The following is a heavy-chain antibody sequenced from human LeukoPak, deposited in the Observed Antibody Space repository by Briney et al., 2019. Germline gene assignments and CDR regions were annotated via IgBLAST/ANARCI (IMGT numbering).Heavy chain of an antibody. V-gene: IGHV3-30*18. CDR2: ISYDGTNK. J-gene: IGHJ4*02. CDR1: GFIFNNYG. CDR3: AKDWAPYCGGDCYFNY. D-gene: IGHD2-21*02. Sequence: GRSLRLSCAASGFIFNNYGMHWVRQAPGKGLEWVAVISYDGTNKNYADSVKGRFTISRDSSKNTVYLQMNSLRVEDTAVYYCAKDWAPYCGGDCYFNYWAREPWSPSPQ.